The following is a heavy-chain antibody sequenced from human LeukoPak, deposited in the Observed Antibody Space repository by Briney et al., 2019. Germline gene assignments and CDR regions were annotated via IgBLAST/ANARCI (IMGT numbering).Heavy chain of an antibody. CDR2: IYYSGST. V-gene: IGHV4-61*01. CDR3: ARGSGGPTQSNWFDP. D-gene: IGHD3-16*01. CDR1: GGSVSSGSYY. J-gene: IGHJ5*02. Sequence: SETLPLTCTVSGGSVSSGSYYWSWIRQPPGKGLEWIGYIYYSGSTNYNPSLKSRVTISVDTSKNQFSLKLSSVTAADTAVYYCARGSGGPTQSNWFDPWGQGTLVTVSS.